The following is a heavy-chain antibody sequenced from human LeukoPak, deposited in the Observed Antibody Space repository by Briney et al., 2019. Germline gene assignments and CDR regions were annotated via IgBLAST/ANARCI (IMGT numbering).Heavy chain of an antibody. CDR2: IYHSGST. D-gene: IGHD6-13*01. V-gene: IGHV4-4*02. CDR3: ARDSLTRARSISSSWYYFAY. Sequence: SETLSLTCAVSGGSISSSNWWSWVRQPPGKGLEWIGEIYHSGSTNYNPSLKSRVTISVDKSKNQFSLKLSSVTATDTAVYYCARDSLTRARSISSSWYYFAYWGQGTLVTVSS. CDR1: GGSISSSNW. J-gene: IGHJ4*02.